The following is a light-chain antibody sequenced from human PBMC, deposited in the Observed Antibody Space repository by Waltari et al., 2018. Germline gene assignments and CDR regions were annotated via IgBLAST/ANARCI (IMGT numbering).Light chain of an antibody. CDR2: AAS. Sequence: IQLTQPPSTLSASVGDRVTITCRASQGISNFLAWYQQKPGKAPEVLIFAASTLRTGVPSMFSGRGSGTDFTLTISSLQPEDFATYFCQQLDTYPRTFGQGTKVEIK. J-gene: IGKJ1*01. CDR3: QQLDTYPRT. V-gene: IGKV1-9*01. CDR1: QGISNF.